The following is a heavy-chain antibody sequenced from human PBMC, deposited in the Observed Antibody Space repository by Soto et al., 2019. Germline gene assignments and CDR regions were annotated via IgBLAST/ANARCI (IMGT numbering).Heavy chain of an antibody. CDR2: IIPIFGTS. V-gene: IGHV1-69*06. J-gene: IGHJ4*02. Sequence: QMHLVQSGAEVKKPWSSVKVSCTASGGTFSNYAISWVRQAPGQGLEWMGGIIPIFGTSHYAQKFQGRVTITADRSTTTAYMELSSLRSEDTAVYYCARDSGAGMTTVIKFDSWGQGTLVTVSS. CDR3: ARDSGAGMTTVIKFDS. D-gene: IGHD4-17*01. CDR1: GGTFSNYA.